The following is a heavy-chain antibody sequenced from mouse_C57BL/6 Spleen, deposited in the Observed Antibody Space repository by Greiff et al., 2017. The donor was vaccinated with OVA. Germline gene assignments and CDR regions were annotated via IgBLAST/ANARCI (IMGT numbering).Heavy chain of an antibody. V-gene: IGHV1-4*01. CDR2: INPSSGYT. D-gene: IGHD1-1*01. J-gene: IGHJ1*03. CDR1: GYTFTSYT. CDR3: ARMDYDRYFDV. Sequence: VQLQQSGAELARPGASVKMSCKASGYTFTSYTMHWVKQRPGQGLEWIGYINPSSGYTKYNQKFKDKATLTADKSSSTAYMQLSSLTSEDSAVYYCARMDYDRYFDVWGTGTTVTVSS.